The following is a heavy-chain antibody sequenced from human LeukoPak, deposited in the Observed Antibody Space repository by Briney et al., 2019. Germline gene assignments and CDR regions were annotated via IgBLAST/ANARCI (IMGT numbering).Heavy chain of an antibody. D-gene: IGHD3-10*01. Sequence: GGSLRLSCAASGFTFSSYGMHWVRQAPGKGLEWVAVISYDGSNKYYADSVKGRFTISRDNSKNTLYLQMNSLRAEDTAVYFCAKRGVVIRVILVGFHKQAYYFDSWGQGALVTVSS. CDR3: AKRGVVIRVILVGFHKQAYYFDS. V-gene: IGHV3-30*18. CDR2: ISYDGSNK. CDR1: GFTFSSYG. J-gene: IGHJ4*02.